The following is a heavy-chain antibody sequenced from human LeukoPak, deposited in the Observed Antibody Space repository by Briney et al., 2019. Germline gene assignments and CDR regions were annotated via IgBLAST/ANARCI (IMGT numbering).Heavy chain of an antibody. V-gene: IGHV4-34*01. CDR3: ARGRRYCSSTSCYTPFDY. CDR1: GGSFSGYY. J-gene: IGHJ4*02. Sequence: PSETLSLTCAVHGGSFSGYYWSWIRQPPGKGLEWIGEINHSGSTNYNPSLKSRVTISVDTSKNQFSLKLSSVTAADTAVYYCARGRRYCSSTSCYTPFDYWGQGTLVTVSS. D-gene: IGHD2-2*02. CDR2: INHSGST.